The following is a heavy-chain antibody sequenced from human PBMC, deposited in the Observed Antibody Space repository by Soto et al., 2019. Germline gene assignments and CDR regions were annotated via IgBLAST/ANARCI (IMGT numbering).Heavy chain of an antibody. J-gene: IGHJ4*02. CDR3: ARGYGYFRQ. CDR2: ISQVGRA. CDR1: GDPFSCYF. V-gene: IGHV4-34*01. D-gene: IGHD4-17*01. Sequence: PSETLSLSCAVSGDPFSCYFCNWLRQPPGKGLEWIGEISQVGRARYNPSLETRITISVDTSKTQFSLNLTSVTDADKDVYDCARGYGYFRQWGQGALVPVSS.